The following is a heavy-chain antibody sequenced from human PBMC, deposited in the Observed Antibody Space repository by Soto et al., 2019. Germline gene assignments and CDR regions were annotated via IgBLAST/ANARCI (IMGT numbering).Heavy chain of an antibody. Sequence: GASVKVSCKASGYTFTGYYMHWVRQAPGQGLEWMGWINPNSGGTNYARKFQGRVTMTRDTSTSTAYLQWNTLKASDTAMYYCARHISNFRYYYYAMDVWGQGTTVTVSS. J-gene: IGHJ6*02. V-gene: IGHV1-2*02. CDR2: INPNSGGT. CDR1: GYTFTGYY. D-gene: IGHD4-4*01. CDR3: ARHISNFRYYYYAMDV.